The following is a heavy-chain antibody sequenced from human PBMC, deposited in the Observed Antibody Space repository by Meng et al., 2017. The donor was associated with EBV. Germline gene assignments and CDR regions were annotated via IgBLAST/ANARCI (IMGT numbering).Heavy chain of an antibody. D-gene: IGHD3-10*01. CDR3: ASESGSGFTPDY. CDR1: GCTCRCHA. Sequence: GAEVKNPVSAVKVSCWTPGCTCRCHASSWVQQAPAQGLEWMGGLIPMSDAPHYAQKCQGRVTITADESTSTHYMHLSGLTSDDTAVYYCASESGSGFTPDYWGQGTLVTVSS. CDR2: LIPMSDAP. V-gene: IGHV1-69*01. J-gene: IGHJ4*02.